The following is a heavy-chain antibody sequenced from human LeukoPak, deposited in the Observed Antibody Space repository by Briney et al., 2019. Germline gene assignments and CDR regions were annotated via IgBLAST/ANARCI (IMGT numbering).Heavy chain of an antibody. D-gene: IGHD4-17*01. V-gene: IGHV3-23*01. J-gene: IGHJ4*02. CDR1: GFTFSSYA. Sequence: PGGSLRLSCAASGFTFSSYAMSWVRQAPGKGLVWVSAISGSGGSTYYADSVKGRFTISRDNSKNTLYLQMNSLRAEDTAVYYCAKDYYGDYFGYFDYWGQGTLVTVSS. CDR3: AKDYYGDYFGYFDY. CDR2: ISGSGGST.